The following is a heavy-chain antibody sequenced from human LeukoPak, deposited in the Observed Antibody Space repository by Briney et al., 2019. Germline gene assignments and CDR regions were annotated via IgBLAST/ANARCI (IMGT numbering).Heavy chain of an antibody. CDR3: AREYDILTGIDY. J-gene: IGHJ4*02. CDR1: GYTFTGYY. Sequence: ASVKVSRKASGYTFTGYYMHWVRQAPGQGLEWMGWINPNSGGTNYAQKFQGRVTMTRDTSISTAYMELSRLRSDDTAVYYCAREYDILTGIDYWGQGTLVTVSS. CDR2: INPNSGGT. V-gene: IGHV1-2*02. D-gene: IGHD3-9*01.